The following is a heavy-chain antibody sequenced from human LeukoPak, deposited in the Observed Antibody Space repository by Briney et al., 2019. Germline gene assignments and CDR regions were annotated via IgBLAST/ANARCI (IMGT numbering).Heavy chain of an antibody. CDR1: GFTFNSYA. D-gene: IGHD3-16*02. J-gene: IGHJ3*02. Sequence: GGSLRLSCAASGFTFNSYAMNWVCQAPGKGLEWVSTISRSGGSTYYADSVKGRFTISRDNSKNTLYLQMNSLRAEDTAVYFCAKDVLYGREVSRYDAFDIWGQGTMVTVSS. CDR3: AKDVLYGREVSRYDAFDI. CDR2: ISRSGGST. V-gene: IGHV3-23*01.